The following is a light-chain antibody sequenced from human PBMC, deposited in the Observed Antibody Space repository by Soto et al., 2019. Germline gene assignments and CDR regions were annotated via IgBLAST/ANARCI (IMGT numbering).Light chain of an antibody. V-gene: IGLV2-14*03. CDR3: SSYTTTSALV. CDR2: DVS. Sequence: QSALTQPASVSGSPGQSITISCTGTSSDVGGYDYVSWYQHHPGKVPKLIIYDVSKRPSGVSHRFSGSKSGNTASLTISGLQTEDEADYYCSSYTTTSALVFGGGTKVTVL. CDR1: SSDVGGYDY. J-gene: IGLJ2*01.